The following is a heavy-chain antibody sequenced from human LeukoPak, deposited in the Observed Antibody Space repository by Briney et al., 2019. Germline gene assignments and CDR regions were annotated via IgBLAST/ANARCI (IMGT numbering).Heavy chain of an antibody. V-gene: IGHV3-23*01. CDR3: AKKPVADIPPLY. J-gene: IGHJ4*02. D-gene: IGHD6-19*01. Sequence: SGGSLRLSCAASGFTFSSYAMSWVRQAPGKGLEWVSGITGTGGSTFYADSVKGRFTISRDNSKNTLYLQMNSLRAEDTAVYYCAKKPVADIPPLYWGQGTLVTVSS. CDR2: ITGTGGST. CDR1: GFTFSSYA.